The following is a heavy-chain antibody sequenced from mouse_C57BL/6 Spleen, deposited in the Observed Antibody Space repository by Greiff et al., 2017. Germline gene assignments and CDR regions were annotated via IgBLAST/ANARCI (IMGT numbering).Heavy chain of an antibody. J-gene: IGHJ3*01. CDR3: AKEEEKNDYDQAGYAY. V-gene: IGHV2-4*01. CDR1: GFSLTSYG. CDR2: IWSGGST. D-gene: IGHD2-4*01. Sequence: QVQLQQSGPGLVQPSQSLSITCTVSGFSLTSYGVHWVRQPPGKGLEWLGVIWSGGSTDYNAAFISRLSISKDDSKSKVFFKMNSLQADDTAIYYCAKEEEKNDYDQAGYAYRGKGPLVTVAA.